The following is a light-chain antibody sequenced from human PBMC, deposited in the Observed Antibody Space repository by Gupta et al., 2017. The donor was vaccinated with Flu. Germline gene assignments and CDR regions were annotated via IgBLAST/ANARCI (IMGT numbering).Light chain of an antibody. V-gene: IGKV3-11*01. CDR2: DVS. Sequence: EVVLTQSPATLSLSPGERATLSCRASQSVSTYLAWYQQKPGQAPRLLIYDVSSRAAAIPARFSGSGYGTDFTLTISSLEPEDSAIYYCQQRTGWPPITFGQGTRLEIQ. J-gene: IGKJ5*01. CDR3: QQRTGWPPIT. CDR1: QSVSTY.